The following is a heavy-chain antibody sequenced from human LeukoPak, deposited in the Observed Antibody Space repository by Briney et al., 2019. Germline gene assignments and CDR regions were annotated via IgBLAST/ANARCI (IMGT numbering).Heavy chain of an antibody. CDR2: IYHTGNT. D-gene: IGHD1/OR15-1a*01. Sequence: SETLSLTCTVSGYSIGSGYYWGWVRQSPGKGLEWIGSIYHTGNTYYNPSLKGRVSISMDTSKNEFSLKLRSVTAADTAVYYCARELDPTSTNNPHFYYHMDVWGKGTTVTVSS. CDR1: GYSIGSGYY. J-gene: IGHJ6*03. V-gene: IGHV4-38-2*02. CDR3: ARELDPTSTNNPHFYYHMDV.